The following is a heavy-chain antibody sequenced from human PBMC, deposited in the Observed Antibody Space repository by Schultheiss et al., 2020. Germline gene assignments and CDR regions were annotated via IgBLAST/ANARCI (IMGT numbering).Heavy chain of an antibody. J-gene: IGHJ5*02. CDR2: INHSGST. CDR3: ARKGSYSSGWYIPRNWFDP. Sequence: SQTLSLTCAVYGGSFSGYYWSWIHQPPGKGLEWIGEINHSGSTNYNPSLKSRVTISVDTSKNQFSLKLSSVTAADTAVYYCARKGSYSSGWYIPRNWFDPWGQGTLVTVSS. D-gene: IGHD6-19*01. CDR1: GGSFSGYY. V-gene: IGHV4-34*01.